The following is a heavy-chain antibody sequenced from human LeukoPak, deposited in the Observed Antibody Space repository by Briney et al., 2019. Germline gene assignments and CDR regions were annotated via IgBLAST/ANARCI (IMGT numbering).Heavy chain of an antibody. J-gene: IGHJ6*04. CDR1: RFYFSNYW. CDR3: AELGITMIGGV. D-gene: IGHD3-10*02. CDR2: INLDGTKK. Sequence: GGSLRLSCAASRFYFSNYWMSWVRQAPGKGLEWLANINLDGTKKYYVGSVNGRFTISRDNVRNSLYLQMNSLRAEDTAVYYCAELGITMIGGVWGKGTTVTISS. V-gene: IGHV3-7*01.